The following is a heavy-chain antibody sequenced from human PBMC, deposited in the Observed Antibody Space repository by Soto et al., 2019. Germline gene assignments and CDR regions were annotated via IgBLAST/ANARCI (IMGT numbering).Heavy chain of an antibody. V-gene: IGHV1-69*12. J-gene: IGHJ6*02. Sequence: QVQLVQSGAEVKKPGSSVKVSCKASGGTFSSYAISWVRQAPGQGLEWMGGIIPIFGTANYAQKFQGRVTITADESTSTAYMELSSLRSEDTAMYYCARELDSSSYYYYYGMDVWGQGTTVTVSS. CDR3: ARELDSSSYYYYYGMDV. CDR2: IIPIFGTA. CDR1: GGTFSSYA. D-gene: IGHD6-6*01.